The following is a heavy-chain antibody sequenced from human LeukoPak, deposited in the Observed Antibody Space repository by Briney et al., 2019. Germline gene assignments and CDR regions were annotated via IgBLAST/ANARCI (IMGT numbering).Heavy chain of an antibody. J-gene: IGHJ6*03. Sequence: GGSLRLSCAASGFTFSSYAMHWVRQAPGQGLEWMGIINPSGGSTSYAQKFQGRVTMTRDMSTSTVYMELSSLRSEHTAVYYCARDGVEFYYDILTGYYDYYYYMDVWGKGTTVTVSS. CDR3: ARDGVEFYYDILTGYYDYYYYMDV. V-gene: IGHV1-46*01. CDR1: GFTFSSYA. CDR2: INPSGGST. D-gene: IGHD3-9*01.